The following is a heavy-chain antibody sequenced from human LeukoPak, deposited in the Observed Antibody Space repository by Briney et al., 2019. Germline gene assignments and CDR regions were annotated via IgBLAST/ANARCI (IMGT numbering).Heavy chain of an antibody. V-gene: IGHV4-34*01. CDR1: GGSFSGYY. CDR2: INHSGST. J-gene: IGHJ6*02. D-gene: IGHD3-10*01. Sequence: KPSGTLSLTCAVYGGSFSGYYWSWIRQPPGKGLEWIGEINHSGSTNYNPSLKSRVTISVDTSKNQFSLKLSSVTAADTAVYYCAGGVYYGSGSNPYYYYYGMDVWGQGTTVTVSS. CDR3: AGGVYYGSGSNPYYYYYGMDV.